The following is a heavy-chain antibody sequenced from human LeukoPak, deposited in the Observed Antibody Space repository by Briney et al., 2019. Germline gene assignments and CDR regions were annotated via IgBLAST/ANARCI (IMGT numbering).Heavy chain of an antibody. D-gene: IGHD6-13*01. CDR2: ISSSSSYI. V-gene: IGHV3-21*01. CDR3: AREEDSSWSNSRYIDY. J-gene: IGHJ4*02. CDR1: GFTFSSYS. Sequence: GGSLRLFCAASGFTFSSYSMNWVRQAPGKGLEWVSSISSSSSYIYYADSVKGRFTISRDNTKNSLYLQMNSLRAEDTAVYYCAREEDSSWSNSRYIDYWGQGTLVTVSS.